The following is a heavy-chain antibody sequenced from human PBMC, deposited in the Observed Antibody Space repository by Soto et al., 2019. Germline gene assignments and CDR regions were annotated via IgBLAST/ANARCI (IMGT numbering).Heavy chain of an antibody. V-gene: IGHV1-69*13. Sequence: ASVKVSCKASGGTFSSYAISWVRQAPGQGLEWMGGIIPIFGTANYAQKFQGRVTITADESTSTAYMELSSLRSEETAVYYCARDIAATAYFDYWGQGTLVTVSS. CDR1: GGTFSSYA. J-gene: IGHJ4*02. CDR2: IIPIFGTA. D-gene: IGHD6-13*01. CDR3: ARDIAATAYFDY.